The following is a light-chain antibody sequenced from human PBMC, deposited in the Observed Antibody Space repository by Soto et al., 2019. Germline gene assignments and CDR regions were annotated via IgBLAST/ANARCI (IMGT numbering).Light chain of an antibody. CDR1: SSDVGAYNS. V-gene: IGLV2-23*01. CDR3: TSYAGSNNLV. CDR2: KGT. Sequence: QSALAQPASVSGSPGQSITISCTGTSSDVGAYNSVSWYQQHPHRAPQVIIYKGTQRPSGVSNRFSGSTSGNAASLTISALQADDEADYYCTSYAGSNNLVFAGGTKLTVL. J-gene: IGLJ3*02.